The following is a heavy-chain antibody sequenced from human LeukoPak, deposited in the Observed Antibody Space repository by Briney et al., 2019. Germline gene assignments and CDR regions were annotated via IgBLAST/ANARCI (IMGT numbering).Heavy chain of an antibody. D-gene: IGHD3-9*01. CDR3: ASVYYDILTGYYSDY. CDR2: INPDSGGT. J-gene: IGHJ4*02. CDR1: GYTFTGYY. V-gene: IGHV1-2*02. Sequence: ASVKVSCKASGYTFTGYYMHWVRQAPGQGLEWMGWINPDSGGTNYAQKFQGRVTMTRDTSISTAYMELSRLRSDDTAVYYCASVYYDILTGYYSDYWGQGTLVTVSS.